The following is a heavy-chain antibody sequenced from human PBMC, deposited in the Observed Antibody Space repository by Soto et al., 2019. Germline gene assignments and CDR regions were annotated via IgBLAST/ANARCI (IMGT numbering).Heavy chain of an antibody. D-gene: IGHD1-26*01. J-gene: IGHJ4*02. CDR2: ISYDGSNK. V-gene: IGHV3-30*18. CDR3: AKVDYSGRYFDS. Sequence: QVQLVESGGGVVQPGRSLRLSCAASGFTFSSYGMHWVRQAPGKGLEWVAVISYDGSNKYYADSVKGRFTISRDNSKNTLYLQMNSLRAEDTAVYYCAKVDYSGRYFDSWGQGTLVTVSS. CDR1: GFTFSSYG.